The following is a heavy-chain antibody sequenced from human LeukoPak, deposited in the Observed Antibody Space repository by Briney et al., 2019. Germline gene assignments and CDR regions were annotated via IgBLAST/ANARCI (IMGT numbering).Heavy chain of an antibody. CDR3: ARGRGGYGDYQNWFDP. D-gene: IGHD4-17*01. J-gene: IGHJ5*02. V-gene: IGHV4-39*01. Sequence: SETLSLTCTVSGGSISSSSYYWGWIRQPPGKGLEWIGSIYYSGSTYYNPSLKSRVTISVDTSKNQFSLKLSSVTAADTAVYYCARGRGGYGDYQNWFDPWGQGTLVTVSS. CDR1: GGSISSSSYY. CDR2: IYYSGST.